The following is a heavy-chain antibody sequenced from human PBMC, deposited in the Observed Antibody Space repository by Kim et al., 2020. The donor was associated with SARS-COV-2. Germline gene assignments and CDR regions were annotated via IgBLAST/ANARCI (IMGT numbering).Heavy chain of an antibody. D-gene: IGHD5-18*01. CDR1: GGSISNSDYC. CDR3: ARRGYTYGHGRFDP. J-gene: IGHJ5*02. Sequence: SETLSLTCTVSGGSISNSDYCWGWIRQPPGKGLEWIGTIIYSGTTYYNPSLKSRVTKSMDTSKNQFSLKLSSVSAADTAVYYCARRGYTYGHGRFDPWGQGTLVTVSS. CDR2: IIYSGTT. V-gene: IGHV4-39*01.